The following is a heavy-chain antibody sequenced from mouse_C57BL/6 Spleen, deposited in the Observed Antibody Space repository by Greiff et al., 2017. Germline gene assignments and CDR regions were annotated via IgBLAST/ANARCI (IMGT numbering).Heavy chain of an antibody. J-gene: IGHJ1*03. Sequence: EVQGVESGGGLVQPGGSMKLSCAASGFTFSDAWMDWVRQSPEKGLEWVAEIRNKANNHATYYAESVKGRFTISRDDSKSSVYLQMNSLRAEDTGIYYCTRPYDGYSGYWYFDVWGTGTTVTVSS. V-gene: IGHV6-6*01. D-gene: IGHD2-3*01. CDR1: GFTFSDAW. CDR3: TRPYDGYSGYWYFDV. CDR2: IRNKANNHAT.